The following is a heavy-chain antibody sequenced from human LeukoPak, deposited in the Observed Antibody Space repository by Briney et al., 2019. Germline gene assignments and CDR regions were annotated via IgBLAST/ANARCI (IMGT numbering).Heavy chain of an antibody. CDR2: ISGSGHDI. Sequence: GSLRLSCAASGLTFSDSYMTWVRQAPGKGVEWVAYISGSGHDINYSESAKGRFTISRDNAKNSLYLQMNSLRAEDTAVYYCARGVWFGELPNDYWGQGTLVTVSS. CDR3: ARGVWFGELPNDY. J-gene: IGHJ4*02. CDR1: GLTFSDSY. D-gene: IGHD3-10*01. V-gene: IGHV3-11*04.